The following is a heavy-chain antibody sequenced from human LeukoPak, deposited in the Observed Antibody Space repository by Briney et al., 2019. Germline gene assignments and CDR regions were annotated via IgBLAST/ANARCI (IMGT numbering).Heavy chain of an antibody. CDR3: ARIPDHYDSSGYSVFDY. J-gene: IGHJ4*02. Sequence: SGPTLVNPTQTLTLTCTFSGFSLRSSGMCVSWIRQPPGKALEWLARIDWDDDKYYSTSLKTRLTISKDTSKNQVVLTMINMDPVDTATYYCARIPDHYDSSGYSVFDYWGQGILVTVSS. CDR1: GFSLRSSGMC. CDR2: IDWDDDK. V-gene: IGHV2-70*11. D-gene: IGHD3-22*01.